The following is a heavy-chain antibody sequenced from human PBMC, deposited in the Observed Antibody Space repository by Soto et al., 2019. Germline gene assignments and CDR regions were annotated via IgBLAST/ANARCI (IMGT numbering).Heavy chain of an antibody. CDR2: IKSKTDGGTT. CDR1: GLTFSNVW. CDR3: TTDIWPYFQSDY. Sequence: VQLVESGGGFVKPAGSLILSCAASGLTFSNVWMNWVRQAPGKGLEWVGHIKSKTDGGTTDYAAPVKGRFTISRDDSKNTLYLQMNSLKIDDTGVYYCTTDIWPYFQSDYWGQGTLVTVSP. D-gene: IGHD2-21*01. J-gene: IGHJ4*02. V-gene: IGHV3-15*07.